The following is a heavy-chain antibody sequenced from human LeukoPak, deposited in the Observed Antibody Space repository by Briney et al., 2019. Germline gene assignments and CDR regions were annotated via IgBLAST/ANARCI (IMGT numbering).Heavy chain of an antibody. J-gene: IGHJ4*02. CDR2: ISAYNGNT. CDR3: ARDEYYYDNSGYYVGDY. Sequence: ASVKVSCKASGYTFTSYGISWVRQAPGQGLEWMGWISAYNGNTNYTQDLQGRVTMTTDTSTSTSYMELRSLRSDDTAVYYCARDEYYYDNSGYYVGDYWGQGTLVTVSS. V-gene: IGHV1-18*01. CDR1: GYTFTSYG. D-gene: IGHD3-22*01.